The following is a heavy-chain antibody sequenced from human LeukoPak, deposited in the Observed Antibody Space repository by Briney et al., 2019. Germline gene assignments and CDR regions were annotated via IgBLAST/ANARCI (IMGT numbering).Heavy chain of an antibody. J-gene: IGHJ5*02. CDR1: GFTFSSYS. D-gene: IGHD2-2*01. CDR3: ARVTDIVVVPGQNWFDP. V-gene: IGHV3-21*01. Sequence: GGSLRLSCAASGFTFSSYSMNWVRQAPGKGLEWVSSISSSSSYIYYADSVKGRFTISRDNAKNSLYLQMNSLRAEDMAVYYCARVTDIVVVPGQNWFDPWGQGTLVTVSS. CDR2: ISSSSSYI.